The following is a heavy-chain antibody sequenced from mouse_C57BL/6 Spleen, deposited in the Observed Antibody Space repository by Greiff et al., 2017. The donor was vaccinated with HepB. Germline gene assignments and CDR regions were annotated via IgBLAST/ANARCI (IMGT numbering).Heavy chain of an antibody. CDR2: INPSTGGT. CDR3: ARGATVVARDFDV. V-gene: IGHV1-42*01. D-gene: IGHD1-1*01. CDR1: GYSFTGYY. Sequence: VQLQQSGPELVKPGASVKISCKASGYSFTGYYMNWVKQSPEKSLEWIGEINPSTGGTTYNQKFKAKATLTVDKSSSTAYMQLKSLTSEDSEVYYCARGATVVARDFDVWGTGTTVTVSS. J-gene: IGHJ1*03.